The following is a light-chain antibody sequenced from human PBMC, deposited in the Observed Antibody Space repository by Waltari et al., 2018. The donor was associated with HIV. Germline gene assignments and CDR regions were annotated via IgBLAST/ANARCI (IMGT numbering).Light chain of an antibody. CDR2: GAS. Sequence: EIVMMQSPATLSVSPGERATLSCRASQSVSSNLAWYQQKPGQAPRLLIYGASTRATGIPARFSGSGSGTEFTRTISSLQSEDFAVYYCQQYNKWPLTFGGGTKVEIK. V-gene: IGKV3D-15*01. CDR1: QSVSSN. J-gene: IGKJ4*01. CDR3: QQYNKWPLT.